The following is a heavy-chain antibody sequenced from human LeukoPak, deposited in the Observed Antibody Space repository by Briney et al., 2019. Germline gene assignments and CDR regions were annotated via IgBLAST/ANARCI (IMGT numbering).Heavy chain of an antibody. Sequence: PGGSLRLSCAASGFTFSSYGMHWVRQAPGKGLEWVAVIWYDGSNKYYADSVKGRFTISGDNSKNTLYLQMNSLRAEDTAVYYCAMPLFDYGDYTEYRFDYWGQGTLVTVSS. CDR3: AMPLFDYGDYTEYRFDY. CDR2: IWYDGSNK. J-gene: IGHJ4*02. CDR1: GFTFSSYG. V-gene: IGHV3-33*01. D-gene: IGHD4-17*01.